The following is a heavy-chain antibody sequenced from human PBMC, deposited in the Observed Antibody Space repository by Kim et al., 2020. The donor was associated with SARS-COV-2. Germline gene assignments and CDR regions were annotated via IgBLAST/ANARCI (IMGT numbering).Heavy chain of an antibody. J-gene: IGHJ6*02. CDR1: GFTFSSYG. D-gene: IGHD2-15*01. CDR2: ISYDGSNK. Sequence: GGSLRLSCAASGFTFSSYGMHWVRQAPGKGLEWVAVISYDGSNKYYADSVKGRFTISRDNSKNTLYLQMNSLRAEDTAVYYCAKGTAATYYYYGMDVWG. V-gene: IGHV3-30*18. CDR3: AKGTAATYYYYGMDV.